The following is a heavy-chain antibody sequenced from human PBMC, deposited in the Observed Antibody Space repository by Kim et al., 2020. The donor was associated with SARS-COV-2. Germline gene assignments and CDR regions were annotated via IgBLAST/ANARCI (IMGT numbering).Heavy chain of an antibody. Sequence: GGSRRLSCAASGFTFSNTWMSWVRQAPGKGLEWVGRIKSKSDGGITDYAAAVKGRFTISRDDSKNTLYLQMNSLKTEDTAVYYCTTDLRWELSSLDYWGQGTLVTVSS. CDR3: TTDLRWELSSLDY. D-gene: IGHD1-26*01. CDR1: GFTFSNTW. CDR2: IKSKSDGGIT. V-gene: IGHV3-15*01. J-gene: IGHJ4*02.